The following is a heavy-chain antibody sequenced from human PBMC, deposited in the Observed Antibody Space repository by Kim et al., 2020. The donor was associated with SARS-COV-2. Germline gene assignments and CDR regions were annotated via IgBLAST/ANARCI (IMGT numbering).Heavy chain of an antibody. J-gene: IGHJ4*02. V-gene: IGHV3-53*04. CDR2: IYIGGST. CDR3: ARDAPGTVDY. Sequence: GGSLRLSCAASGFTVSSNYMSWVRQAPGKGLEWVSVIYIGGSTYYSDSVKGRFTISRHNSKYKLYLQMNSLRAEDTAVYYCARDAPGTVDYWGQGTLVTVSS. CDR1: GFTVSSNY.